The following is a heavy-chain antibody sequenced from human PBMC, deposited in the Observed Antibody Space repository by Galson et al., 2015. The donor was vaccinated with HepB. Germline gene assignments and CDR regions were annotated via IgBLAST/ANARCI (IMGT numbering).Heavy chain of an antibody. D-gene: IGHD3-22*01. CDR2: ISYDGSNK. CDR1: GFTFSSYA. CDR3: ARDPTDYYDSSGYYEPRLDY. J-gene: IGHJ4*02. Sequence: SLRLSCAASGFTFSSYAMHWVRQAPGKGLEWVAVISYDGSNKYYADSVKGRFTISRDNSKNTLYLQMNSLRAEDTAVYYCARDPTDYYDSSGYYEPRLDYWGQGTLVTVSS. V-gene: IGHV3-30*04.